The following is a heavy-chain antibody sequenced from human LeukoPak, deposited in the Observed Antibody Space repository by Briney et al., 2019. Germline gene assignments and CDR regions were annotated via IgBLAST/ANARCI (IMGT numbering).Heavy chain of an antibody. D-gene: IGHD2-2*01. CDR2: ISGSGGST. Sequence: SGGSLRLSCAASGFTFSSYAMSWVRQAPGKGLEWVSAISGSGGSTYYADSVKGRFTISRDNSKNTLYLQMNSLRAEDTAVYYCAKDLYCSSTSCYEEPDYWGQGTLVTVSS. J-gene: IGHJ4*02. CDR3: AKDLYCSSTSCYEEPDY. CDR1: GFTFSSYA. V-gene: IGHV3-23*01.